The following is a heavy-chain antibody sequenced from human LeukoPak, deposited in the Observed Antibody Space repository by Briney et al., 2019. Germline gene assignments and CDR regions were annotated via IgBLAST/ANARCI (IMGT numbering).Heavy chain of an antibody. V-gene: IGHV4-39*01. Sequence: PSETLSLTCTASGGSISSSSYYWGWIRQPPGKRLEWIGSTYYSGGTYYNPSLKSRVTISVDTSKNQFSLKLSSVTAADTAVYYCAGTGNYYYYGMDVWGQGTTVTVSS. CDR2: TYYSGGT. J-gene: IGHJ6*02. CDR3: AGTGNYYYYGMDV. CDR1: GGSISSSSYY.